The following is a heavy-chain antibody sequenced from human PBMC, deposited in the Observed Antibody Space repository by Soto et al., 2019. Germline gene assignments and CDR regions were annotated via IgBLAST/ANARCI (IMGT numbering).Heavy chain of an antibody. CDR1: GGTFSSYA. J-gene: IGHJ4*02. D-gene: IGHD3-16*02. CDR2: IIPIFGTA. V-gene: IGHV1-69*13. CDR3: ARAFMITFGGVIGPFDY. Sequence: SVKVSCKASGGTFSSYAISWVRQAPGQGLEWMGGIIPIFGTANYAQKFQGRVTITADESTSTAYMELSSLRSEDTAVYYCARAFMITFGGVIGPFDYWGQGTLVTVSS.